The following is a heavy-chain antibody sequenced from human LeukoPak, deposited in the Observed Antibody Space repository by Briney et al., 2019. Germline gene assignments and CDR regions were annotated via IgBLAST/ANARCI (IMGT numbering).Heavy chain of an antibody. Sequence: GGSLRLSCAASGFTFSSYGMHWVRQAPGKGLEWVAVISYDGSNKYYADSVKGRFTISRDNSKNTLYLQMNSLRAEDTAVYYCAKPIAVAGGGVFDYWGQGTLVTASS. V-gene: IGHV3-30*18. J-gene: IGHJ4*02. CDR3: AKPIAVAGGGVFDY. CDR2: ISYDGSNK. D-gene: IGHD6-19*01. CDR1: GFTFSSYG.